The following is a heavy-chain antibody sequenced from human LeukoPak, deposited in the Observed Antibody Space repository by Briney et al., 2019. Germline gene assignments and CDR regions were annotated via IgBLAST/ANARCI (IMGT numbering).Heavy chain of an antibody. CDR2: ISAYNGNT. CDR1: GYTFTSYG. V-gene: IGHV1-18*01. CDR3: ARDQWLEHPTNWFDP. Sequence: ASVKVSCKASGYTFTSYGISWVRQAPGQGLEWMGWISAYNGNTNYAQKLQGRVTMTTDTSTSTAYMELRSLRSDDTAVYYCARDQWLEHPTNWFDPWGQGTLVTLSS. D-gene: IGHD6-19*01. J-gene: IGHJ5*02.